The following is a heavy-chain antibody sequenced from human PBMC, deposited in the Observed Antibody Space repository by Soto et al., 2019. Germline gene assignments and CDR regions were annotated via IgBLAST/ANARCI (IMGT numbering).Heavy chain of an antibody. CDR2: FDPEDGET. Sequence: GASVKVSCKVSGYTLTELSMHWVRQAPGKGLEWMGGFDPEDGETIYAQKFQGRVTMTEDTSTDTAYMELSSLRSEDTAAYYCATDLGGGGIVVPAAISYYYYGMDVWGQGTTVTVSS. J-gene: IGHJ6*02. D-gene: IGHD2-2*01. V-gene: IGHV1-24*01. CDR1: GYTLTELS. CDR3: ATDLGGGGIVVPAAISYYYYGMDV.